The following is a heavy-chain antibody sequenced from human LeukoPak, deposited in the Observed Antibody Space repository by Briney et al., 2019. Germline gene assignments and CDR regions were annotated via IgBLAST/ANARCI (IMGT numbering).Heavy chain of an antibody. V-gene: IGHV3-23*01. D-gene: IGHD4-17*01. CDR2: ISGSGDST. CDR3: ARGTNYGDLDY. J-gene: IGHJ4*02. CDR1: GFTFSSYA. Sequence: GGSLRLSCAASGFTFSSYAMSWVRQAPGKGLEWVSAISGSGDSTYYADSVKGRFTISRDNSKNTLYLQMNSLRAEDTAVYYCARGTNYGDLDYWGQGTLVTVSS.